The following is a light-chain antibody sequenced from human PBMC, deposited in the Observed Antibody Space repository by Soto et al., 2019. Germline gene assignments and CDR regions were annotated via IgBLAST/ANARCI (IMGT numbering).Light chain of an antibody. CDR2: LGS. CDR3: MQTLQTPWT. CDR1: QSLLHSNGYNC. V-gene: IGKV2-28*01. Sequence: DIVMTQSPLSLPVSPGEAASISCRSSQSLLHSNGYNCLGWYLQKPGQSPQLLIYLGSNRASGAPDRFSGSGSGTDFTLKISRVEAEDVGVYYCMQTLQTPWTFGQGTKVDIK. J-gene: IGKJ1*01.